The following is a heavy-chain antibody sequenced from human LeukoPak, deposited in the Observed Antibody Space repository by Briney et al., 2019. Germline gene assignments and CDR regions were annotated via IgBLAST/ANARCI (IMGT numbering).Heavy chain of an antibody. CDR3: ARRVVARPFDY. CDR1: GGSFSGYY. D-gene: IGHD2-2*01. J-gene: IGHJ4*02. CDR2: INHSGST. Sequence: PSETLSLTCAVYGGSFSGYYWSWIRQPPGKGLEWIGEINHSGSTNYNPSLKSRVTISVDTSKNQFSLKLSSVTAADTAVYYCARRVVARPFDYWGQGTLATVSS. V-gene: IGHV4-34*01.